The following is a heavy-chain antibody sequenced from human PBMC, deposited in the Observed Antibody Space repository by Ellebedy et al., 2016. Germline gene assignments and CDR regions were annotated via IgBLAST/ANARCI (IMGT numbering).Heavy chain of an antibody. V-gene: IGHV3-23*01. CDR2: MRGDGAKT. Sequence: GGSLRLSXAPSGLTVSSFFMGWVRQAPGKGLEWVSTMRGDGAKTHLADSVKGRFTMSRDIPKNTVYLQMNRLRAEDTAVYYCYYGHYSGFWGQGTLVTVSS. CDR3: YYGHYSGF. J-gene: IGHJ4*02. CDR1: GLTVSSFF. D-gene: IGHD4-17*01.